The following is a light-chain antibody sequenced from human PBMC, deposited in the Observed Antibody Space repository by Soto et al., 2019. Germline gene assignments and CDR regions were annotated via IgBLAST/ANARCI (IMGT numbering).Light chain of an antibody. J-gene: IGKJ2*01. V-gene: IGKV3-11*01. CDR3: QQRRSWPPYT. Sequence: EIVLTQSPATLSLSPGERATLSCRASQSVSSYLAWYQQKPGQAPRLLIYDASNRATGIPARFSGSGSGTDLSLTISSLEPADFAVYYCQQRRSWPPYTFGPGTKLEI. CDR1: QSVSSY. CDR2: DAS.